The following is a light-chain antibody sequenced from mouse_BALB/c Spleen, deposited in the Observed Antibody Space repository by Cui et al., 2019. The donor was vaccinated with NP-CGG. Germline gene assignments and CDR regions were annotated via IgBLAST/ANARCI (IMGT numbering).Light chain of an antibody. V-gene: IGLV1*01. CDR2: GTN. J-gene: IGLJ1*01. Sequence: QAVVTRDLPLTTSPGETVTLTCRSSTGSVTTSNYANWVQEKPDHLFTGLIGGTNNRAPGVPARFSGSLIGDKAALTITGAQTEDEAIYFCALWYSNHWVFGGGTKLTVL. CDR1: TGSVTTSNY. CDR3: ALWYSNHWV.